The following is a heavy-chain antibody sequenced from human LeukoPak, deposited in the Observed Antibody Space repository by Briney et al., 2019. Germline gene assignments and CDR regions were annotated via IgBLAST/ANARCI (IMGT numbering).Heavy chain of an antibody. D-gene: IGHD2-15*01. CDR3: ARQKYCSGASCFVVTDPFEY. J-gene: IGHJ4*02. V-gene: IGHV5-51*01. CDR1: GYIFASYW. CDR2: IYPSDSDT. Sequence: HGESLKISCKAAGYIFASYWIGWVRQIPGKGLEWMGIIYPSDSDTRYSPSFQGQVTFSVDQSTNTAFLQWSTLRASDSAIYYCARQKYCSGASCFVVTDPFEYWGQGTHVIVSA.